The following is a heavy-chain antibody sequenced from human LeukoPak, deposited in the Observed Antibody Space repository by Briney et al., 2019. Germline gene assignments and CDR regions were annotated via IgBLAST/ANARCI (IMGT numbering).Heavy chain of an antibody. CDR3: ARVPVYFDY. Sequence: TGGFLRLSCAASGFTFSSYSMNWVRQALGKGLEWVSSISSSSSYIYYADSEEGRFTISRDNAKNSLYLQMNSLRAEDTAVYYCARVPVYFDYWGQGTLVTVSS. J-gene: IGHJ4*02. CDR1: GFTFSSYS. V-gene: IGHV3-21*01. CDR2: ISSSSSYI.